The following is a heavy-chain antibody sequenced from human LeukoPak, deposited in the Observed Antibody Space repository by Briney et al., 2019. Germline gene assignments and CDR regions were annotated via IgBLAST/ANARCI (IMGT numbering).Heavy chain of an antibody. V-gene: IGHV3-48*04. CDR1: GFTFSSYT. CDR3: VRGTSHPV. J-gene: IGHJ6*02. D-gene: IGHD1-14*01. CDR2: ILSDSGTTI. Sequence: GGSLRLSCATSGFTFSSYTMNWVRQAPGKGLEWISSILSDSGTTIHYADSVKGRFTIARDNAKNSLSLQMNSLRVEDAAVYYCVRGTSHPVCGQGTTVTVSS.